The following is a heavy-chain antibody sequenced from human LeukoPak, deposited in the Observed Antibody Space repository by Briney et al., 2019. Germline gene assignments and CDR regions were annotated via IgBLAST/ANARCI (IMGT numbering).Heavy chain of an antibody. D-gene: IGHD3-22*01. CDR3: ARDETYYYDSSGPGGGAFDI. V-gene: IGHV1-8*03. CDR2: MNPNSGNT. Sequence: ASVKVSCKASGYTFTSYDINWVRQATGQGLEWMGWMNPNSGNTGYAQKFQGRVTITRNTSISTAYMELSSLRSEDTAVYYCARDETYYYDSSGPGGGAFDIWGQGTMVTVSS. J-gene: IGHJ3*02. CDR1: GYTFTSYD.